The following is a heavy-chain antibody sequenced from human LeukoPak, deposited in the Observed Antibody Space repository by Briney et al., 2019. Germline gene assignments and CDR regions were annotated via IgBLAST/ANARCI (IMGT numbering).Heavy chain of an antibody. V-gene: IGHV4-61*08. D-gene: IGHD6-6*01. CDR2: IYYSGST. CDR3: ARGSRKQLKGPYFDY. J-gene: IGHJ4*02. Sequence: PSETLSLTCTVSGGSISSGGYYWSWIRQTPGMGLEWIGYIYYSGSTNYNPSLKSRVTISVDTSKNQFSLKLSSVTAADTAVYYCARGSRKQLKGPYFDYWGQGTLVTVSS. CDR1: GGSISSGGYY.